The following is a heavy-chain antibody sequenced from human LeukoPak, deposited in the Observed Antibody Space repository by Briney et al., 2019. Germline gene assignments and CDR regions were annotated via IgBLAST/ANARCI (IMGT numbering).Heavy chain of an antibody. CDR3: ARDLQCGGDCHYDALDI. CDR1: GFTFSNYW. V-gene: IGHV3-7*01. D-gene: IGHD2-21*02. J-gene: IGHJ3*02. Sequence: GGSLRLSCAASGFTFSNYWVNWVRRAPGKGLEWVANIKKDGSEKYYVDSVRGRFTISRDNAKNSLYLQMNSLRAEDTAVYYCARDLQCGGDCHYDALDIWGQGTMVIVSS. CDR2: IKKDGSEK.